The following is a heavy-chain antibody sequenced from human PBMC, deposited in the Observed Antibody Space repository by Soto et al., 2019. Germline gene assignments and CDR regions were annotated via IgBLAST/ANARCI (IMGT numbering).Heavy chain of an antibody. CDR1: GFIFSDYW. Sequence: EVQLVESGGGLVQPGGSLRLSCAASGFIFSDYWMAWVRQAPGKGLEWVANIKEDGSRKYYIESAKGRITISRDNAKNSLFLQMTSLSVEDTAVYYCVSFEAIGSWGQGTLVTVSS. CDR2: IKEDGSRK. J-gene: IGHJ4*02. V-gene: IGHV3-7*01. CDR3: VSFEAIGS.